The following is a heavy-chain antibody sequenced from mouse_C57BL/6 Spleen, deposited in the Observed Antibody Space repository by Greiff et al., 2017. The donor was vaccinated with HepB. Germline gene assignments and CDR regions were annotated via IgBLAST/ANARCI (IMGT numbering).Heavy chain of an antibody. Sequence: VHLVESGPELVKPGASVKISCKASGYAFSSSWMNWVKQRPGKGLEWIGRIYPGDGDTNYNGKFKGKATLTADKSSSTAYMQLSSLTSEDSAVYFCARSGYDYDDAMDYWGQGTSVTVSS. D-gene: IGHD2-4*01. CDR3: ARSGYDYDDAMDY. J-gene: IGHJ4*01. V-gene: IGHV1-82*01. CDR2: IYPGDGDT. CDR1: GYAFSSSW.